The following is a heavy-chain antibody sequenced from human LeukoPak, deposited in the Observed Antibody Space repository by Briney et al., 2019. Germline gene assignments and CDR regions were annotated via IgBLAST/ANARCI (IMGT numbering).Heavy chain of an antibody. J-gene: IGHJ4*02. Sequence: GGSLRLSCAASGFTFSSYAMSWVRQAPGKGLEWVSAISGSGGSTYYATPVKGRFTISRDDSKNTLFLQMNSLKTEDTAVYYCTTGTWIQLWLPDYWGQGTLVTVSS. CDR2: ISGSGGST. V-gene: IGHV3-23*01. D-gene: IGHD5-18*01. CDR3: TTGTWIQLWLPDY. CDR1: GFTFSSYA.